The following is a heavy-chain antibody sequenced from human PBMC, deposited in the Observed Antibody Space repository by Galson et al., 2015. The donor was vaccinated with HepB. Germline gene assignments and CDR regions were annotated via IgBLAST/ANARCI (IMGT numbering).Heavy chain of an antibody. CDR1: GYSISISNW. CDR2: IYYSGST. V-gene: IGHV4-28*01. D-gene: IGHD6-13*01. J-gene: IGHJ4*02. CDR3: ARAGYRHRGAFDY. Sequence: SETLSLTCAVSGYSISISNWWGWIRQPPGKGLEWIGYIYYSGSTYYNPSLKSRVTMSVDTSKNQFSLKLSSVTAVDTAVYYCARAGYRHRGAFDYWGQGTLVTVSS.